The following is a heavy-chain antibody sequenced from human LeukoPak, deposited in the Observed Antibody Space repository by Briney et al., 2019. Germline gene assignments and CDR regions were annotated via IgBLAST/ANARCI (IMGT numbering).Heavy chain of an antibody. CDR2: ISSSSSTI. D-gene: IGHD3-3*01. V-gene: IGHV3-48*01. CDR1: GFTFSSYS. J-gene: IGHJ6*03. CDR3: ARDQGFSYYYYYMDV. Sequence: SGGSLRLSCAASGFTFSSYSMNWVRQAPGKGLEWVSYISSSSSTIYYADSVKGRFTISRDNAKNSLYLQMNSLRAEDTAVYYCARDQGFSYYYYYMDVWGKGTTVTVSS.